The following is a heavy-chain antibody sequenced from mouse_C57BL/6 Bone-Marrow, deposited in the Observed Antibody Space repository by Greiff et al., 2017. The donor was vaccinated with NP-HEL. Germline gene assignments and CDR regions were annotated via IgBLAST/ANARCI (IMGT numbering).Heavy chain of an antibody. D-gene: IGHD4-1*01. CDR1: GYTFTSYT. Sequence: QVQLQQSGAELARPGASVKMSCKASGYTFTSYTMHWVKQRPGQGLEWIGYINPSSGYTKYNQKFKDKATLTADKSSSTAYMQLSSLTSEDSAVYYWARTGTWYFDVWGTGTTVTVSS. CDR3: ARTGTWYFDV. CDR2: INPSSGYT. J-gene: IGHJ1*03. V-gene: IGHV1-4*01.